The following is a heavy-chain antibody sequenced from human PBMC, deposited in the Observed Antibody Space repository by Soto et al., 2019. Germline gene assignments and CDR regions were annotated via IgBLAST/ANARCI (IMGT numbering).Heavy chain of an antibody. V-gene: IGHV3-48*02. CDR2: ISSSSSTI. D-gene: IGHD4-17*01. Sequence: GGSLRLSCAASGFTFSSYSMNWVRQAPGKGLEWVSYISSSSSTIYYADSVKGRFTISRDNAKNSLYLQMNSLRDEDTAVYYCAGAYGDYVKNAFDIWGQGTMVTVSS. CDR1: GFTFSSYS. CDR3: AGAYGDYVKNAFDI. J-gene: IGHJ3*02.